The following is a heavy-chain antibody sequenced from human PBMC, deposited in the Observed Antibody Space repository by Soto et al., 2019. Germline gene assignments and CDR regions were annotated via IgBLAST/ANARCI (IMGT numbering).Heavy chain of an antibody. CDR3: VRGVLNDTVGKGHFDP. CDR1: GGPFSGYF. J-gene: IGHJ5*02. V-gene: IGHV4-34*01. Sequence: QVQLQQWGAGLLKPSETLSLTCAVYGGPFSGYFWGWIRQPPGEGLEWIGEINYGGNTDYNPSLKGRVHISRDTSNNFFSLAETFVTAADTAIYDCVRGVLNDTVGKGHFDPGGQGT. D-gene: IGHD2-15*01. CDR2: INYGGNT.